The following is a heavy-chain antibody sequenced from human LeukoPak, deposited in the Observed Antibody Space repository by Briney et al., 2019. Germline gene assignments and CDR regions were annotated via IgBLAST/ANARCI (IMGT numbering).Heavy chain of an antibody. D-gene: IGHD3-3*01. CDR2: IYHSGST. Sequence: SETLSLTCAVSGGSISSGGYSWSWIRQPPGKGLEWIGYIYHSGSTYYNPSLKSRVTISVDRSKNQFSLKLSSVTAADTAVYYCAREFWSGSYSDKWGQGTLVTVSS. CDR3: AREFWSGSYSDK. V-gene: IGHV4-30-2*01. CDR1: GGSISSGGYS. J-gene: IGHJ4*02.